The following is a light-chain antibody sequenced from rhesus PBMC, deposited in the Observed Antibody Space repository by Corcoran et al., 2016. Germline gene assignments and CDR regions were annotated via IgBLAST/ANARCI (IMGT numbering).Light chain of an antibody. Sequence: DIQLTQSPSSLSASVGDTVTFTCRASQSISRWLAWYQQKPGQAPKLLLYKASSLQRGAPSRFSGSGAGTDFTLTITRLQSEDFATYYCQQFSSSPLTFGGGTKVEL. CDR3: QQFSSSPLT. CDR1: QSISRW. CDR2: KAS. J-gene: IGKJ4*01. V-gene: IGKV1-22*01.